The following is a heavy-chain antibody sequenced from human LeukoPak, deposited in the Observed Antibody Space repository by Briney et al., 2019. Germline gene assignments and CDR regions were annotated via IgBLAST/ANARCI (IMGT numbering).Heavy chain of an antibody. D-gene: IGHD4-23*01. CDR2: IYYSGST. J-gene: IGHJ3*02. Sequence: SETLSLTCTVSGGSISSSSYYWGWIRQPPGKGLEWIGSIYYSGSTYYNPSLKSRVTTSVHTSKNQFSLKLSSVTAADTAVYYCARKAVVIDAFDIWGQGTVVTVSS. V-gene: IGHV4-39*01. CDR1: GGSISSSSYY. CDR3: ARKAVVIDAFDI.